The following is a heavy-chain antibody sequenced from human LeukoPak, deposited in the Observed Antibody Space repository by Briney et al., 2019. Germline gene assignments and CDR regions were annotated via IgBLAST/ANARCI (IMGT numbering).Heavy chain of an antibody. Sequence: PSETLSLTCAVYGGSFSGYYWSWIRQPPGKGLEWIGEINHSGSTNYNPSLKSRVTISVDTSKNQFSLKLSSVTAADTAVYYCARSAGSSRAEYFQHWGQGTLVTVSS. J-gene: IGHJ1*01. D-gene: IGHD6-6*01. CDR1: GGSFSGYY. V-gene: IGHV4-34*01. CDR2: INHSGST. CDR3: ARSAGSSRAEYFQH.